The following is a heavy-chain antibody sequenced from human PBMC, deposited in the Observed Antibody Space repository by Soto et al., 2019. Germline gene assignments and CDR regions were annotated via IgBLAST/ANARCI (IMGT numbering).Heavy chain of an antibody. V-gene: IGHV3-21*01. CDR1: GFTFSSYS. CDR3: ARDQSIGWILTGPPEDYGMDV. D-gene: IGHD3-9*01. CDR2: ISSSSSYI. Sequence: GGSLRLSCAASGFTFSSYSMNWVRQAPGKGLEWVSSISSSSSYIYYADSVKGRFTISRDNAKNSLYLQMNSLRAEDTAVYYCARDQSIGWILTGPPEDYGMDVWGQGTTVTVSS. J-gene: IGHJ6*02.